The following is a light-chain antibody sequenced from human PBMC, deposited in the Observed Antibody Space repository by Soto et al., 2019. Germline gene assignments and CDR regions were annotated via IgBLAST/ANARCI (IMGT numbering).Light chain of an antibody. Sequence: EIVLTQSPGTLSLSPGERATLSCRASQSVSSSFLAWYQQKPGQAPRLLIYGASSRATGIPDRFSGSGSGTDFTLTISRLEPEDFAVYYCKQYDSSPWTFGQWTKVEIK. V-gene: IGKV3-20*01. CDR2: GAS. J-gene: IGKJ1*01. CDR1: QSVSSSF. CDR3: KQYDSSPWT.